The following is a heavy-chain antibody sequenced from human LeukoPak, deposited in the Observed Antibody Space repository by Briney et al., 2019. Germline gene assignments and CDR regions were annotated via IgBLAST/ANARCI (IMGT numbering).Heavy chain of an antibody. Sequence: GGSLRLSCAASGFTFSNAWMNWVRQAPGKGLEWVGRIRSNSDGGTIDYAAPVKGRFTLSRDDSKTTLYLQMNSLQTEDTAVYYCATDFYDSTWGQGTLVTVFS. V-gene: IGHV3-15*07. CDR2: IRSNSDGGTI. D-gene: IGHD3-22*01. J-gene: IGHJ5*02. CDR1: GFTFSNAW. CDR3: ATDFYDST.